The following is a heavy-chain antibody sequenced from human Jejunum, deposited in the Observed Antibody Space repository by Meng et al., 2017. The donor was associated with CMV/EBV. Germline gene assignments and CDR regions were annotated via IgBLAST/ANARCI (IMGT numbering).Heavy chain of an antibody. V-gene: IGHV3-30*19. J-gene: IGHJ4*02. CDR2: ISHDETNE. CDR1: GFPFSSYG. CDR3: SRGAYYSDSSNFYGSED. Sequence: QVQLVESGXGVVQPGGSLRLSCAASGFPFSSYGMHWVRQAPGKGLEWVALISHDETNEYYADSVKGRFSISRDNSKKMLYLQMNSLRAEDTAIYYCSRGAYYSDSSNFYGSEDWGQGILVTVSS. D-gene: IGHD3-22*01.